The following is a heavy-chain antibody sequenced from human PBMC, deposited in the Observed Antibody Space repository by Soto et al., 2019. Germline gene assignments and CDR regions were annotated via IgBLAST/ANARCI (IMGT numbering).Heavy chain of an antibody. V-gene: IGHV4-59*12. D-gene: IGHD6-25*01. CDR2: IYYGGST. J-gene: IGHJ3*02. Sequence: QVRLQESGPGLVKPSETLSLTCTVSGGSMSSYYWTWIRQPPGKGLEWIGYIYYGGSTNYNPSLKRRVTISVDTSNNRFSLKLSSVTAADTAVYYCARAPWGTYSSDTKGASDIWGQGTMVTVSS. CDR1: GGSMSSYY. CDR3: ARAPWGTYSSDTKGASDI.